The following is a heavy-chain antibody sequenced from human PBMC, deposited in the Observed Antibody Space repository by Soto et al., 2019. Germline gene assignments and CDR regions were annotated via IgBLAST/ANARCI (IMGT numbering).Heavy chain of an antibody. Sequence: EVQLVESGGGLVKPGGSLRLSCEASGFTFSGHTLTWVRQAPGKGLEWVSSISSSGGYIHYADSVKGRSTISRDNANNSLFLQMNSLRVEDTALYYCPGPIAAGAAMHVWGQATTVSVSS. J-gene: IGHJ6*02. CDR2: ISSSGGYI. V-gene: IGHV3-21*02. D-gene: IGHD6-13*01. CDR3: PGPIAAGAAMHV. CDR1: GFTFSGHT.